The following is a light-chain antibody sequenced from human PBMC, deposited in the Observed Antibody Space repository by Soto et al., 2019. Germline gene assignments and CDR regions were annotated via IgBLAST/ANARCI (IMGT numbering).Light chain of an antibody. CDR2: AAS. V-gene: IGKV1-5*01. CDR1: QSINIW. J-gene: IGKJ5*01. Sequence: DIQMTQSPSTLSASVGDIVTITCRASQSINIWLAWYQQKAGKAPKRLIYAASSLQSGVPSRFSGSGSGTEFTLTISSLQPEDFATYYCLQHNSYPLTFGQGTRLEIK. CDR3: LQHNSYPLT.